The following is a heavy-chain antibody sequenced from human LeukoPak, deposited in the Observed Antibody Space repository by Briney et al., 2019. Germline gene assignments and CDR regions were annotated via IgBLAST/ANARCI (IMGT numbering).Heavy chain of an antibody. CDR2: INHSGST. D-gene: IGHD2-21*02. J-gene: IGHJ4*02. V-gene: IGHV4-34*01. CDR1: GGSFSGYY. CDR3: ARASELVTANFDY. Sequence: PSETLSLTCAVYGGSFSGYYWSWIRQPPGKGLEWIGEINHSGSTNYNPSLKSRVTISVDTSKNQFSLKLSSVTAADTAVYYCARASELVTANFDYWGQGTLVTVSS.